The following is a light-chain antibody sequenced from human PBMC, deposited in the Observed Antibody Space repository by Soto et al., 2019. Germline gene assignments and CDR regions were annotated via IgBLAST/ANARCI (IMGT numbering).Light chain of an antibody. J-gene: IGLJ1*01. V-gene: IGLV2-8*01. CDR3: SSYAGSSNV. Sequence: QSVLTQPPSASGSPGQSVAISCTGTSFDVGGYNYVSWYQQHPGKAPKLMIYEVNKRPSGVPDRFSGSKSGNTASLTVSGLQAEDEADYYCSSYAGSSNVFXTGTKVTVL. CDR2: EVN. CDR1: SFDVGGYNY.